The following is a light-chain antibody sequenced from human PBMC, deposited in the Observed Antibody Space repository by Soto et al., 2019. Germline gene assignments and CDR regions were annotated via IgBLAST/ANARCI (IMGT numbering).Light chain of an antibody. CDR3: PQYNDWPPT. Sequence: EIVMTQSPAPRSVSPGERVALSCRARQRGRSSFAWYQQKPGQAPRLLIYGASTRATGSAARFSGNGSGTEATFTISSLQSEDFAVYYCPQYNDWPPTFDQGPKVEIK. V-gene: IGKV3-15*01. CDR2: GAS. J-gene: IGKJ1*01. CDR1: QRGRSS.